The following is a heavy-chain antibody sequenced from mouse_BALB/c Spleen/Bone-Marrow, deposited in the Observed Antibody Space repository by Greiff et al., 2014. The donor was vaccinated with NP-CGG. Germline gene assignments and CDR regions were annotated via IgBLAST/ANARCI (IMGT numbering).Heavy chain of an antibody. CDR3: ARTMVYFYAMDY. CDR1: GYTFTNFV. Sequence: EVQLQQSGPELVKPGASVRVSCKVSGYTFTNFVIYWVKQRPGQGLEWIGYVNPYNDGTKYNEKFKGKATLTSDKSSTTAYMELSSLTSEDSAVYYCARTMVYFYAMDYWGQGTSVTASS. J-gene: IGHJ4*01. D-gene: IGHD2-3*01. V-gene: IGHV1-14*01. CDR2: VNPYNDGT.